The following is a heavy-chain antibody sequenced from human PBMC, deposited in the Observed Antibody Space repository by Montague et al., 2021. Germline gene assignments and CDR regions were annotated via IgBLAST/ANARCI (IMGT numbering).Heavy chain of an antibody. Sequence: SLRLSCAASGFTFSNYWMIWVRQAPGKGLEWVATIKQDGSEKHYVDSVKGRFTISRDNAKNSLYLQMNSLRADDTAVYFCARDQGQGYCGGDCYVGLDYWGQGTLVTVSS. CDR1: GFTFSNYW. CDR3: ARDQGQGYCGGDCYVGLDY. J-gene: IGHJ4*02. D-gene: IGHD2-21*01. V-gene: IGHV3-7*01. CDR2: IKQDGSEK.